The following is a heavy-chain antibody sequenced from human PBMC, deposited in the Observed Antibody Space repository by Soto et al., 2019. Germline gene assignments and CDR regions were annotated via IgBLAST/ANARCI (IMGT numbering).Heavy chain of an antibody. J-gene: IGHJ1*01. CDR2: ISGYNGNT. Sequence: ASVKVSCKASGYTFTNYGISWVRQAPGQGPEWMGWISGYNGNTKYARRVQGRVTLTTDTSASTAYMELRGLRSDDTAMYYCARGGSSWSAEYYEHWGQGTLVTVSS. V-gene: IGHV1-18*01. D-gene: IGHD6-13*01. CDR1: GYTFTNYG. CDR3: ARGGSSWSAEYYEH.